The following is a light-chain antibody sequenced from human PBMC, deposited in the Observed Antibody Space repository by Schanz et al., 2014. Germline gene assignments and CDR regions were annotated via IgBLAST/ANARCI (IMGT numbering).Light chain of an antibody. CDR1: TSDVGGYNY. Sequence: QSALTQPRSVSGSPGQSVTISCAGTTSDVGGYNYVSWYQHHPGKVPKLIIYDVSKRPSGVPDRFSGSKSGNTASLTISGLQAEDEADFYCSSYAGSHNYVFGTGTKLTVL. V-gene: IGLV2-11*01. CDR2: DVS. J-gene: IGLJ1*01. CDR3: SSYAGSHNYV.